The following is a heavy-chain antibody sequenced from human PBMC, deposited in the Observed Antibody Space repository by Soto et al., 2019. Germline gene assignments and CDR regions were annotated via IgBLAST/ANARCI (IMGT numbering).Heavy chain of an antibody. CDR2: TYYRSKWYK. J-gene: IGHJ4*02. D-gene: IGHD2-15*01. Sequence: PSQTLSLTCALSGDSVSSNSAAWNWIRQSPSRGLEWLGRTYYRSKWYKDYAISVKSRITINPDTSKNQFSLQLESVTPEDTAVXYCARAGYCTSGSCDGIFDYWGQGTLVTVSS. CDR3: ARAGYCTSGSCDGIFDY. CDR1: GDSVSSNSAA. V-gene: IGHV6-1*01.